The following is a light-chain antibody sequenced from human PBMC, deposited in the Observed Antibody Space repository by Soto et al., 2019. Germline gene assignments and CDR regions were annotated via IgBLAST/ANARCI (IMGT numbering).Light chain of an antibody. CDR1: SSDVGGYNY. CDR3: SSYAGSNNFVV. V-gene: IGLV2-8*01. Sequence: QSALTQPPSASGSPGQSVTISCTETSSDVGGYNYVSWYQQHPGKAPKLIIYEVNKRPSGVPDRFSGSKSGNTASLTVSGLRAEDEADYYCSSYAGSNNFVVFGGGTKLTVL. CDR2: EVN. J-gene: IGLJ2*01.